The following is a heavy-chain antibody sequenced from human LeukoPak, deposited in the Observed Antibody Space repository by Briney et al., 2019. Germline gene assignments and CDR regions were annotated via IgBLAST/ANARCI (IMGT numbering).Heavy chain of an antibody. Sequence: ASVKVSCKASGYTFTSYSMNWVRQATGQGLEWMGWMNPNSANTGYAQKFQGRLTITRNTSISTAYMELSSLRSEDTAVYYCARGDRLGATVVYYYYYMDVWGKGTTVTVSS. J-gene: IGHJ6*03. V-gene: IGHV1-8*01. CDR2: MNPNSANT. CDR1: GYTFTSYS. CDR3: ARGDRLGATVVYYYYYMDV. D-gene: IGHD1-26*01.